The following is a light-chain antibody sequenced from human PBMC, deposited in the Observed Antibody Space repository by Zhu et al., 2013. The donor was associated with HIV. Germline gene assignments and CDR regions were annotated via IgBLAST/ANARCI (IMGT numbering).Light chain of an antibody. V-gene: IGKV1-39*01. CDR1: QSIRYY. CDR2: LHP. Sequence: DIQMTQSPSSLSASVGERLVIHCRASQSIRYYLNWYQHQPGESPQTTWSILHPPCRVGSRSRFSGGGSGTEFTLTINTLQPEDFAIYYCQQSYTTPRTFGQG. CDR3: QQSYTTPRT. J-gene: IGKJ1*01.